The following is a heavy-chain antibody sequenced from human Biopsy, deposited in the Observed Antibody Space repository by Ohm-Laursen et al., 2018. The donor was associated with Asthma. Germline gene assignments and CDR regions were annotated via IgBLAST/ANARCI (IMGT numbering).Heavy chain of an antibody. CDR3: ARAVDYSHYYGIDV. J-gene: IGHJ6*02. Sequence: SVKVSCKTSGYTSNSAGITWVRQAPGQGLEWMGWISVYNGNTKVAQKLRDRVTMITDTSTSTAYMELRSLRSDDTAVYFCARAVDYSHYYGIDVWGQGTTVTVS. V-gene: IGHV1-18*01. CDR1: GYTSNSAG. D-gene: IGHD3-10*01. CDR2: ISVYNGNT.